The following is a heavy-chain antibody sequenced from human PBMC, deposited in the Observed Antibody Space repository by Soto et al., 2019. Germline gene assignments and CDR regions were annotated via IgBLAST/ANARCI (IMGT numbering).Heavy chain of an antibody. CDR3: ARSRELVGADAFDI. CDR1: GYTFTGYY. J-gene: IGHJ3*02. CDR2: SNPNSGGT. D-gene: IGHD1-26*01. Sequence: ASVKVSCKASGYTFTGYYMHWVRQAPGQGLEWMGWSNPNSGGTNYAQKIQGWVTMTRDTSISTAYMELRRLRSDDTAVYYCARSRELVGADAFDIWGQGTMVTVSS. V-gene: IGHV1-2*04.